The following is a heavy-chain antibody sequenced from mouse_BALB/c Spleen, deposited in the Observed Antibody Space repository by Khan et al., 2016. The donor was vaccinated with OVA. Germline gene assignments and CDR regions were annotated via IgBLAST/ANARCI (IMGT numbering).Heavy chain of an antibody. D-gene: IGHD1-2*01. Sequence: VKLEESGPGLVKPSQSLSLTCTVTGYSITSGYGWNWIRQFPGNKLEWMGYISYSGNTNYNPSLKSRISITRDTSKNQFFLQLNSVTTEDTATYYRARTARIKYWGQGTTLTVSS. CDR2: ISYSGNT. CDR3: ARTARIKY. V-gene: IGHV3-2*02. CDR1: GYSITSGYG. J-gene: IGHJ2*01.